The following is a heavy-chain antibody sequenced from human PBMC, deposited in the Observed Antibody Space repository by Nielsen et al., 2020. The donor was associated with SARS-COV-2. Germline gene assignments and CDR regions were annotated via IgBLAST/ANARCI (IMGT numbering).Heavy chain of an antibody. CDR3: AKDDVVRGDAYDI. CDR1: GFTFSSYA. Sequence: GESLKISCAASGFTFSSYAMSWVRQAPGRGLEWVSGTSASGASTYYADSVKGRFSISRDNSRNTLYLQMNSLRVEDTAIYFCAKDDVVRGDAYDIWGQGTVVTVSS. D-gene: IGHD3-10*01. CDR2: TSASGAST. V-gene: IGHV3-23*01. J-gene: IGHJ3*02.